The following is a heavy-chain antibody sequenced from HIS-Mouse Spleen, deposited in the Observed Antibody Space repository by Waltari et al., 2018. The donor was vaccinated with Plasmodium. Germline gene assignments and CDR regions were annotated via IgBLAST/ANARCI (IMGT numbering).Heavy chain of an antibody. CDR3: AKVIAARDY. Sequence: EVQLVESGGGLVQPGGSLRLSCAASGFTFLSYCMSWVRQAPGKGLEWVANIKQDGSEKYYVDSVKGRFTISRDNAKNSLYLQMNSLRAEDTAVYYCAKVIAARDYWGQGTLVTVSS. CDR2: IKQDGSEK. J-gene: IGHJ4*02. CDR1: GFTFLSYC. D-gene: IGHD6-25*01. V-gene: IGHV3-7*03.